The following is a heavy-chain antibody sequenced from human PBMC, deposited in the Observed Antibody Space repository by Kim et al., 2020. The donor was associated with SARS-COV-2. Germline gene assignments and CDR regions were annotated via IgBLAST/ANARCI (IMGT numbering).Heavy chain of an antibody. CDR1: GYTFTSYA. CDR2: INAGNGNT. Sequence: ASVKVSCKASGYTFTSYAMHWVRQAPGQRLEWMGWINAGNGNTKYSQKFQGRVTITRDTSASTAYMELSSLRSEDTAVYYCASRDIVVVPAAMALTDYGMDVWGQGTTVTVSS. CDR3: ASRDIVVVPAAMALTDYGMDV. V-gene: IGHV1-3*01. J-gene: IGHJ6*02. D-gene: IGHD2-2*01.